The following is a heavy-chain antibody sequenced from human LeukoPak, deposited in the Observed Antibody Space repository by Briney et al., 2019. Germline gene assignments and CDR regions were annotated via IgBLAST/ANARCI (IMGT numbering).Heavy chain of an antibody. J-gene: IGHJ4*02. CDR2: ISGCGGST. CDR1: GFTFSSYA. D-gene: IGHD5-18*01. Sequence: PGGSLRLSCAASGFTFSSYAMSWVRQAPGKGLEWVSAISGCGGSTYYADSVKGGFTISRDNCKNTLYLQMNSLRAEDTAVYYCAKAKWIQLWLEFAYWGQGTLVTVSS. CDR3: AKAKWIQLWLEFAY. V-gene: IGHV3-23*01.